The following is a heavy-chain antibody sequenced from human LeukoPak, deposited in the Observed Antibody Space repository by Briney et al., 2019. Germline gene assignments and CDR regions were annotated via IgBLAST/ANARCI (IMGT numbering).Heavy chain of an antibody. CDR3: ARGNAFDY. V-gene: IGHV4-34*01. CDR2: INHSGST. J-gene: IGHJ4*02. CDR1: GGSFSGYY. Sequence: SETLSLTCAVYGGSFSGYYWSWIRQPPGKGLEWIGEINHSGSTNYNPSLKSRVTISVDTSRNQFSLKLTSVTAADTAVYYCARGNAFDYWGQGTLVTVSS.